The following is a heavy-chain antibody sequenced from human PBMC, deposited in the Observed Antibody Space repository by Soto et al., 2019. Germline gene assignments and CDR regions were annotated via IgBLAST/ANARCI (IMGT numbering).Heavy chain of an antibody. J-gene: IGHJ5*02. V-gene: IGHV3-11*01. CDR1: GFTFSDYY. D-gene: IGHD3-10*01. CDR3: LRVGYAYGNDP. CDR2: ISPSGGTI. Sequence: QVQLVESGGGLVKPGGSLRLSCAASGFTFSDYYMSWIRQAPGKGLEWVSYISPSGGTIYYADSVKGRFTLSRDNAKNSRYLQMNSLRAEDTAVYHCLRVGYAYGNDPWGQGTLVAVSS.